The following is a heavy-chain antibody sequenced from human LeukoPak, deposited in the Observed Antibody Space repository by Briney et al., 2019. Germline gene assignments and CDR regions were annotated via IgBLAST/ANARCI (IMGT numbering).Heavy chain of an antibody. J-gene: IGHJ5*02. CDR2: MNPNNNKT. D-gene: IGHD3-10*01. Sequence: ASVKVSCKASGYTFTSYNINWVRQATGQGLEWMGWMNPNNNKTGSAQKFQGRVTMTRNISISTAYMELSSLRSEDTAVYYCARGPAPHYGSGSSWFDPWGQGTLVTVSS. V-gene: IGHV1-8*01. CDR3: ARGPAPHYGSGSSWFDP. CDR1: GYTFTSYN.